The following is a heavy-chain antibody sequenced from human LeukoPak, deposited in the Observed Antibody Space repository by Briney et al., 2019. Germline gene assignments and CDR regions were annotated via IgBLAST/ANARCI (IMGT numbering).Heavy chain of an antibody. CDR2: ISSSSSYI. Sequence: GGSLSLSCAASGFTFSSYSMNWVRQAPGKGLGWVSSISSSSSYIYYADSVKGRFTISRDNAKNSLYLQMNSLRAEDTAVYYCARDIPHSSGWYVGFDYWGQGTLVTVSS. CDR1: GFTFSSYS. J-gene: IGHJ4*02. D-gene: IGHD6-19*01. V-gene: IGHV3-21*01. CDR3: ARDIPHSSGWYVGFDY.